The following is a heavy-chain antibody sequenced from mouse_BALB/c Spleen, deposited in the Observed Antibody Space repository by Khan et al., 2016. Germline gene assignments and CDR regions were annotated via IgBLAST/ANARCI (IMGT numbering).Heavy chain of an antibody. D-gene: IGHD2-3*01. CDR2: ISNGGGST. CDR1: GFTFSSYT. CDR3: ARYSDGYYAY. V-gene: IGHV5-12-2*01. J-gene: IGHJ2*01. Sequence: EVELVESGGGLVQPGGSLKLSCAASGFTFSSYTMSWVRQTPEKRLEWVAYISNGGGSTYYPDTVKGRFTISRDNAKNTLYLQMSSLKSEDTAMYYCARYSDGYYAYWGQGTTLTVSS.